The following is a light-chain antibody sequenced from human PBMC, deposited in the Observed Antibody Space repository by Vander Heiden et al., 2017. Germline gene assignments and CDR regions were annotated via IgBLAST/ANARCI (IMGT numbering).Light chain of an antibody. V-gene: IGKV3-15*01. CDR3: RQYNNWPPLT. Sequence: EIVMTQSPATLSVSPGERATLSCRASQSVSSNLARYQQKPGQAPRLLIYGASTRATGIPARFSGSGSGTEFTLTISSLQSEDFAVYYCRQYNNWPPLTFGGGTKVEIK. CDR1: QSVSSN. J-gene: IGKJ4*01. CDR2: GAS.